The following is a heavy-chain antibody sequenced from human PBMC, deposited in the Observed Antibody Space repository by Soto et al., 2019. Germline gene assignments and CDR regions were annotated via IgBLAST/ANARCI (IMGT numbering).Heavy chain of an antibody. CDR1: GFTFRDYW. V-gene: IGHV3-74*01. CDR3: SRSWGGELVS. CDR2: IRSDGSST. D-gene: IGHD1-26*01. Sequence: EVQLVESGGGLVQPGGSLRLSCAASGFTFRDYWIHWVRQAPGKGLVWVSRIRSDGSSTSYADSVQGRLTISRDKAKNTLYLQMNILRAEDTAVYYCSRSWGGELVSWGQGTLVTVSS. J-gene: IGHJ4*02.